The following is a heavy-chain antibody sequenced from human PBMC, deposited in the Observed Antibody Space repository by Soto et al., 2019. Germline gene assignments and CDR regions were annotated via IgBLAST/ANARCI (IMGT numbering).Heavy chain of an antibody. CDR2: IYYSGST. J-gene: IGHJ6*02. D-gene: IGHD2-15*01. Sequence: SETLSLTCTVSGGSISSGGYYWSWIRQLPGKGLECIGYIYYSGSTYYNPSLKSRVTISVDTSKSQFSLKLISVTAADTAVYYCARGGYYYYYAMDVWGQGTTVTVSS. V-gene: IGHV4-31*03. CDR3: ARGGYYYYYAMDV. CDR1: GGSISSGGYY.